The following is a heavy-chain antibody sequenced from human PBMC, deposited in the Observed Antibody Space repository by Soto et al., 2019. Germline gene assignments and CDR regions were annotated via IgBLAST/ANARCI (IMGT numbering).Heavy chain of an antibody. CDR2: IYPGDSDT. V-gene: IGHV5-51*01. CDR1: GYSFTSYW. J-gene: IGHJ3*02. Sequence: GASLKISCKGSGYSFTSYWIGWVRQMPGKGLEWMGIIYPGDSDTRYSPSFQGQVTISADKSISTAYLQWSSLKASDTAMYYCASQEMATKNVDAFDIWGQGTMVTVS. D-gene: IGHD5-12*01. CDR3: ASQEMATKNVDAFDI.